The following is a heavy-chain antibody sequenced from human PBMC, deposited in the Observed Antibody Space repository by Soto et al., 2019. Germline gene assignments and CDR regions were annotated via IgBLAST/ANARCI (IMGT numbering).Heavy chain of an antibody. D-gene: IGHD4-4*01. J-gene: IGHJ5*02. CDR3: ARHWLQSWFDP. V-gene: IGHV4-59*08. CDR1: GGSIINYY. CDR2: IYYSGST. Sequence: SETLSLTCTFSGGSIINYYWSWVRQPPGKGLEWIGNIYYSGSTYYNPSLKSRVTISVDTSKNQFSLKLSSVTAADTAVYYCARHWLQSWFDPWGQGTLVTVSS.